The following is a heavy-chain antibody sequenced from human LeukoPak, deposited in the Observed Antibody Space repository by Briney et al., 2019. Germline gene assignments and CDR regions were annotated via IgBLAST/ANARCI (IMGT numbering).Heavy chain of an antibody. CDR3: AANSADYNTLGSSYKV. Sequence: PSETLSLTCTVSSGSSSSSPYYWGWIRQSPGKGLEWIGSISYSGTTYYNPSLKSRVTISVDTSKNQFSLKLSSVTAADTAVYYCAANSADYNTLGSSYKVWGQGTLVTVSS. D-gene: IGHD3-10*01. CDR1: SGSSSSSPYY. V-gene: IGHV4-39*01. CDR2: ISYSGTT. J-gene: IGHJ4*02.